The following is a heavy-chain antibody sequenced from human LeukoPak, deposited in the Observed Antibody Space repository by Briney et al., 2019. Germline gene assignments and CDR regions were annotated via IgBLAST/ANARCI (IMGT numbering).Heavy chain of an antibody. CDR2: IYYSGTT. J-gene: IGHJ2*01. V-gene: IGHV4-59*01. Sequence: SETLPHPCSVSGGSISGNLWSRIRQPPGKALDWIGYIYYSGTTNYTPSHKSRVTTSLATSKNQSPLMLTSVTAADTAVYYCASCDNRGWPHDF. CDR3: ASCDNRGWPHDF. D-gene: IGHD6-19*01. CDR1: GGSISGNL.